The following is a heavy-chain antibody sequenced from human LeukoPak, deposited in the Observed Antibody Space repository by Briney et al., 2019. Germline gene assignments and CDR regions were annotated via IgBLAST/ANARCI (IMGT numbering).Heavy chain of an antibody. CDR2: IIPIFGTA. D-gene: IGHD3-3*01. Sequence: GASVKVSCKASGGTFSSYAISWVRQAPGQGLERMGGIIPIFGTANYAQKFQGRVTITADESTSTAYMELSSLRSEDTAVYYCASPSGAFENFWSGYYSKPASYGMDVWGQGTTVTVSS. CDR3: ASPSGAFENFWSGYYSKPASYGMDV. J-gene: IGHJ6*02. V-gene: IGHV1-69*13. CDR1: GGTFSSYA.